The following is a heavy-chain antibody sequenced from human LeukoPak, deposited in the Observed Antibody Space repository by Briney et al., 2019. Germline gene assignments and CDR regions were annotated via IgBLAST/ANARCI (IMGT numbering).Heavy chain of an antibody. CDR3: ARDGMVVNAFDI. D-gene: IGHD2-15*01. CDR2: IYYSGCT. J-gene: IGHJ3*02. Sequence: SETLSLTCAVSGGSISSYYWSWIRQPPGKGLEWIGYIYYSGCTNYNPSLKSRVTISVDTSKNQFSLKLSSVTAADTAVYYCARDGMVVNAFDIWGQGTMVTVSS. V-gene: IGHV4-59*01. CDR1: GGSISSYY.